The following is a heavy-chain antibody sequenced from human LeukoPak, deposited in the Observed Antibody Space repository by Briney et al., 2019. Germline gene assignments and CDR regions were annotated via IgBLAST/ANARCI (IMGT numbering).Heavy chain of an antibody. V-gene: IGHV3-64*01. CDR1: GFTFSSYA. CDR3: ARDRLGKGYFDY. J-gene: IGHJ4*02. Sequence: GGSLRLSCAASGFTFSSYAMHWVRQAPGKGLEYVSAISSNGGSTYYAYSVKGRFTISRDNSKNLLYLQMGSLRAEDMAVYYCARDRLGKGYFDYWGQGTLVTVSS. CDR2: ISSNGGST. D-gene: IGHD7-27*01.